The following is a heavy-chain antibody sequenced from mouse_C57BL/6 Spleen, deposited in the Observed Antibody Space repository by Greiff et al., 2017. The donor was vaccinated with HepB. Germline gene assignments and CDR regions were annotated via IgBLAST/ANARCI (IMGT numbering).Heavy chain of an antibody. CDR1: GFNIKDYY. D-gene: IGHD1-1*01. Sequence: VQLQQSGAELVRPGASVKLSCTASGFNIKDYYMHWVKQRPEQGLEWIGRIDPEDGDTEYAPKFQGKATMTADTSSNTAYLQLSSLTSEDTAVYYCTLPYYYGSSLYYFDYWGRGTTLTVSS. J-gene: IGHJ2*01. CDR3: TLPYYYGSSLYYFDY. V-gene: IGHV14-1*01. CDR2: IDPEDGDT.